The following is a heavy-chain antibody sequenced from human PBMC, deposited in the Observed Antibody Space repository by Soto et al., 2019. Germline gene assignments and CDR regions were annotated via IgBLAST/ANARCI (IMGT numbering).Heavy chain of an antibody. V-gene: IGHV4-34*01. CDR2: INHSGST. Sequence: SETLSLTCAVYGGSFSGYYWSWIRQPPGKGLEWIGEINHSGSTNYNPSLKSRVTISVDTSKNQFSLKLSSVTAADTAVSYCARWAAGYYDFWSGYYRRVYGMDVWGQGTTVTVSS. D-gene: IGHD3-3*01. CDR1: GGSFSGYY. J-gene: IGHJ6*02. CDR3: ARWAAGYYDFWSGYYRRVYGMDV.